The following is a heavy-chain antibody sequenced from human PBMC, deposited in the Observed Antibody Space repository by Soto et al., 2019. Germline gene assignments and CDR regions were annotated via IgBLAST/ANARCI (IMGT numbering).Heavy chain of an antibody. D-gene: IGHD3-10*01. CDR2: IYYSGST. Sequence: SETLSLTCTVPGGSISSGDYYWSWIRQPPGKGLEWIGYIYYSGSTYYNPSLKSRVTISVDTSKNQFSLKLSSVTAADTAVYYCARGGYYGSGPRSYYYYGMDVWGQGTTVTVS. V-gene: IGHV4-30-4*01. CDR3: ARGGYYGSGPRSYYYYGMDV. J-gene: IGHJ6*02. CDR1: GGSISSGDYY.